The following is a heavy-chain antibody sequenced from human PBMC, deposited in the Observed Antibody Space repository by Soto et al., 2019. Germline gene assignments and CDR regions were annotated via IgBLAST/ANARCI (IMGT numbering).Heavy chain of an antibody. J-gene: IGHJ5*02. D-gene: IGHD3-10*01. CDR2: MHHSGSI. CDR1: GDSISNNKW. CDR3: SKLTYRYGSGRSYITNWFDP. V-gene: IGHV4-4*02. Sequence: SETLSLTCSVSGDSISNNKWWSWVRQPPGKGLEWIGEMHHSGSIHYNASLKSRATLSVDKSRNQFSLRLSSATAADTAVYYCSKLTYRYGSGRSYITNWFDPWGQGTLVTVSS.